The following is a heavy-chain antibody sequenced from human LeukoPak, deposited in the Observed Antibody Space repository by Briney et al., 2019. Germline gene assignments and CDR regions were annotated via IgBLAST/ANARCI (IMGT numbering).Heavy chain of an antibody. V-gene: IGHV1-69*01. D-gene: IGHD4-17*01. CDR1: GGTFSSYA. CDR2: IIPIFGTA. J-gene: IGHJ5*02. CDR3: ASLYGDYRGWFDP. Sequence: SVKVSCKASGGTFSSYAISWVRQAPGQGLEWMGGIIPIFGTANYAQKFQGRVTITADESTSTAYMELSSLRSEDTAVYYCASLYGDYRGWFDPWGQGTLVTVSS.